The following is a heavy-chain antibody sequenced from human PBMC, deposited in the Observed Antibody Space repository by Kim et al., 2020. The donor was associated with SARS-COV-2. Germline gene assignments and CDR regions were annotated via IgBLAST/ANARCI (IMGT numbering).Heavy chain of an antibody. Sequence: TGSAQKFQGRVTMTRNTSISTAYMELSSLRSEDTAVYYCARGRYSYGFYYWGQGTLVTVSS. D-gene: IGHD5-18*01. CDR2: T. CDR3: ARGRYSYGFYY. V-gene: IGHV1-8*01. J-gene: IGHJ4*02.